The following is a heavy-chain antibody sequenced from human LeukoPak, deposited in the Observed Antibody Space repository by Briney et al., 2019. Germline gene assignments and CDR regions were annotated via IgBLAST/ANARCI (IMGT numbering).Heavy chain of an antibody. D-gene: IGHD3-22*01. CDR2: ISYTGSA. V-gene: IGHV4-59*01. CDR1: GGSISSYY. CDR3: ARSDYYDSSGYYSSFDY. Sequence: SETLSLTCTVSGGSISSYYWSWIRRPPGKGLEWIGYISYTGSANYNPSLKSRVTISVDTSKNQFSLKLSSVTAADTAVYYCARSDYYDSSGYYSSFDYWGQGTLVTVSS. J-gene: IGHJ4*02.